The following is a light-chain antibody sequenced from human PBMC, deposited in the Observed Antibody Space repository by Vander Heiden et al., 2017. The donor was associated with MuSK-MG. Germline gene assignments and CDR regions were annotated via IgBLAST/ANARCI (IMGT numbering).Light chain of an antibody. Sequence: LVMTQSPATLSVSPGERATLSCRASQSVSSNLAWYKQKPGQAPRLLIYGASTRATGIPARFSGSGSGTEFTLTISSRQSEDFAVYYCQQDYKWPPRTFGGGTKVEIK. CDR1: QSVSSN. V-gene: IGKV3-15*01. J-gene: IGKJ4*01. CDR2: GAS. CDR3: QQDYKWPPRT.